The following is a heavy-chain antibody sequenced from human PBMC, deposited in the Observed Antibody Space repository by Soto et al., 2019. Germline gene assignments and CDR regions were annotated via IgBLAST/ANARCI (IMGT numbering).Heavy chain of an antibody. CDR3: ARTSYDSSGTAADP. V-gene: IGHV4-31*03. J-gene: IGHJ5*02. CDR1: GGSISSGGYY. Sequence: QVQLQESGPGLVKPSQTLSLTCTVSGGSISSGGYYWSWIRQHPGQGLEWIGYIYYSGSTYYNPSLKSRVTISVDTSKNQFSLQLSSVTAADTAVYYCARTSYDSSGTAADPWGQGTLVTVSS. CDR2: IYYSGST. D-gene: IGHD3-22*01.